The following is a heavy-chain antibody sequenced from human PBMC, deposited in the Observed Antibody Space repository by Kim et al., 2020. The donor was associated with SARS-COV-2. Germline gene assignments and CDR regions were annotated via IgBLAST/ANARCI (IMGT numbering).Heavy chain of an antibody. D-gene: IGHD6-19*01. CDR2: IYNGVST. J-gene: IGHJ4*02. Sequence: SETLSLTCTVSGGSMTNNNYYWGWIRQPPGKGLEWIGNIYNGVSTYYNPSLTGRVTVSLDISKNQFSLRLSSVTAADTAIYCCAGPDNSGRGGSFDYWGQGILVIVSS. V-gene: IGHV4-39*01. CDR3: AGPDNSGRGGSFDY. CDR1: GGSMTNNNYY.